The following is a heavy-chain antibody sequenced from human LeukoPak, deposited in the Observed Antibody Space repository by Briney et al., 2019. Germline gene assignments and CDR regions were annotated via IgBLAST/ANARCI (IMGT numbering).Heavy chain of an antibody. CDR2: IYYTGSS. J-gene: IGHJ4*02. V-gene: IGHV4-39*01. Sequence: SETLSLTCSVSGNSIRSSDDYWGFLRQTPGKGLEWMGSIYYTGSSHYNPSLKSRATISVDTSKNQFSLKLSSVTAADTAVYYCARHWEYYYDSSGYFDYWGQGTLVTVSS. D-gene: IGHD3-22*01. CDR3: ARHWEYYYDSSGYFDY. CDR1: GNSIRSSDDY.